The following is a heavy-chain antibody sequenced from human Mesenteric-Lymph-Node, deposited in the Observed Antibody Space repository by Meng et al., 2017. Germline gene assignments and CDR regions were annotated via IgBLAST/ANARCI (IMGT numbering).Heavy chain of an antibody. V-gene: IGHV1-18*01. CDR2: ISAYNGNT. CDR3: ARDLPGGTKGTWLDL. CDR1: GYIFNNYG. D-gene: IGHD1-14*01. J-gene: IGHJ5*02. Sequence: QLGQAGAEVKKPWASVKVSCKASGYIFNNYGVSWVRQAPGQGPEWMGWISAYNGNTNYAQNFQGRFTMTTDTSTSTAYMELRSLRSDDTAVYYCARDLPGGTKGTWLDLWGQGTLVTVSS.